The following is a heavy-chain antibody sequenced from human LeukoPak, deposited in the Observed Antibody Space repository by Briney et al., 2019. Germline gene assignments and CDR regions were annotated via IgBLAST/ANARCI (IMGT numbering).Heavy chain of an antibody. D-gene: IGHD3-3*01. Sequence: GESLKISCQGSGYSFTSYWIGWVRQMPGKGLEWMGIIYPGDSDTRYSPSFQGQVTISADKSISTAYLQWSSLKASDTAMYYCARRAYDFWSGRYGMDVWGQGTTVTVSS. CDR1: GYSFTSYW. CDR2: IYPGDSDT. J-gene: IGHJ6*02. V-gene: IGHV5-51*01. CDR3: ARRAYDFWSGRYGMDV.